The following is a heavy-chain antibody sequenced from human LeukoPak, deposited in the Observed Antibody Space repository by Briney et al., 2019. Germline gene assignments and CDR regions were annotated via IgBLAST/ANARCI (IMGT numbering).Heavy chain of an antibody. CDR1: GYTFTGYY. Sequence: ASVKVSCKASGYTFTGYYMHWVRQAPGQGLEWMGWINPNSGGTNYAQKLQGRVTMTTDTSTSTAYMELRSLRSDDTAVYYCARGGVLRYFDGFDYWGQGTLVTVSS. CDR2: INPNSGGT. CDR3: ARGGVLRYFDGFDY. V-gene: IGHV1-2*02. D-gene: IGHD3-9*01. J-gene: IGHJ4*02.